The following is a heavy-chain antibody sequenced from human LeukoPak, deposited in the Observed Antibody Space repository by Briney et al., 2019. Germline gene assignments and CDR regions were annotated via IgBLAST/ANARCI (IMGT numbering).Heavy chain of an antibody. Sequence: GGSLRLSCAGSGFTFSNHWMSWVRQAPGKGLECVANIKQDGSEKYYVDSVKGRFTISRDNAENSLYLQMNSLRAEDTAVCYCARVRGGTWYGMDVWGQGTTVTVS. CDR1: GFTFSNHW. J-gene: IGHJ6*02. CDR3: ARVRGGTWYGMDV. V-gene: IGHV3-7*01. CDR2: IKQDGSEK. D-gene: IGHD3-10*01.